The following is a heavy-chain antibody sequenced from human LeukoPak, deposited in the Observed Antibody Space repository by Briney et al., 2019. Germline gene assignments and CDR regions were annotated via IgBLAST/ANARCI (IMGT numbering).Heavy chain of an antibody. J-gene: IGHJ4*02. Sequence: PGISLRLPCAASGFTFCTYGMHSLLQAPAMWLDLVALISPDGSNKYYADSVKGRFTISRDNSKNTLDLQMNSLRAEDTAVYYCAKDSETKWELLHWGQGTLVTVSS. CDR2: ISPDGSNK. CDR1: GFTFCTYG. V-gene: IGHV3-30*18. CDR3: AKDSETKWELLH. D-gene: IGHD1-26*01.